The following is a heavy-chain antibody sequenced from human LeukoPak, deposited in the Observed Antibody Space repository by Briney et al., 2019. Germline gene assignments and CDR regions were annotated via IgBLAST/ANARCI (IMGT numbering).Heavy chain of an antibody. Sequence: GGSLRLSCAISGFTVSINDMSWVRQAPGKGLEWGSVIFSVCLTHYADSVKGRFTNSRDKSNNTVYIQMNSLRDEDTAVYYCARGLGRTLDFWGQRTLVTVSS. D-gene: IGHD2/OR15-2a*01. CDR1: GFTVSIND. CDR3: ARGLGRTLDF. V-gene: IGHV3-53*01. CDR2: IFSVCLT. J-gene: IGHJ4*02.